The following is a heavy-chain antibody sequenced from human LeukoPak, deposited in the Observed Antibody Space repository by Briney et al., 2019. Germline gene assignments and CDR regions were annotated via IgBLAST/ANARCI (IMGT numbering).Heavy chain of an antibody. J-gene: IGHJ4*02. CDR3: ARLSGAPVRHPIYHFDY. D-gene: IGHD1-26*01. Sequence: SETVSLTCAVSGYSISSGYYWGWIRPPPGKGLEWIGNVYHSGSTYKNPSLKSRVSISLDTSNTQFSLKLTSVTAADTAIYYCARLSGAPVRHPIYHFDYWGQGTLVTVSS. CDR2: VYHSGST. V-gene: IGHV4-38-2*01. CDR1: GYSISSGYY.